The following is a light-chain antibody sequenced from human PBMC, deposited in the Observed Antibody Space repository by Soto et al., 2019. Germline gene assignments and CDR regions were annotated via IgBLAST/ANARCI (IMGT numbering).Light chain of an antibody. J-gene: IGKJ1*01. CDR1: QSISNW. V-gene: IGKV1-5*03. CDR3: QQYNSYSWT. Sequence: DIQMTQSPSTLSASVGDRVTIACRASQSISNWLAWYQQRPGKAPKLLIYKASNLESGVPSRFSGSGPGTEFTLIISSLQPDDFATYYCQQYNSYSWTFGQGTKVDIK. CDR2: KAS.